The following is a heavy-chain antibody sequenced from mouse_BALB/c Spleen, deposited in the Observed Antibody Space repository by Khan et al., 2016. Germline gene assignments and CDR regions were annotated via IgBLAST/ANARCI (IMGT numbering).Heavy chain of an antibody. Sequence: EVQLVESGGGLVQPKGSLKLSCAASGFTFNTNAMNWVRQAPGKGLEWVARIRSKSNNYATYYADSVKDRFTISRDDSQSMLYLQMNNLKTEDTAMYYCVRELGFAYWGQGTLVTVS. J-gene: IGHJ3*01. CDR2: IRSKSNNYAT. CDR3: VRELGFAY. D-gene: IGHD4-1*01. V-gene: IGHV10S3*01. CDR1: GFTFNTNA.